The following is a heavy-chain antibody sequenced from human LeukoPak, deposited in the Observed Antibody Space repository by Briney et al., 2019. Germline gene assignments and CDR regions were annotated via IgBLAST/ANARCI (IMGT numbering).Heavy chain of an antibody. CDR3: AREGPGIAAAGSAFDI. CDR1: GFTFDDYG. V-gene: IGHV3-20*04. J-gene: IGHJ3*02. Sequence: GGSPRLSCAASGFTFDDYGMSWVRQAPGKGLEWVSGINWNGGSTGYADSVKGRFTISRDNAKNSLYLQMNSLRAEDTALYYCAREGPGIAAAGSAFDIWGQGTMVTVSS. CDR2: INWNGGST. D-gene: IGHD6-13*01.